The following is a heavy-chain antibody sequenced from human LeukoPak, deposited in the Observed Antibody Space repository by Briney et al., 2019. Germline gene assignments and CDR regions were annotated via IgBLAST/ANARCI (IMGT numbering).Heavy chain of an antibody. V-gene: IGHV3-21*01. Sequence: GESLRLSCIGSGFTLSSYAMNWVRRAPGQGLEWVSSISSSSSDIYYTDSVKGRFTIPRDNAKNSLYLQMNSLRAEDTAVYYCVTDYGGSSGAFDIWGQGTMVTVSS. D-gene: IGHD4-23*01. CDR1: GFTLSSYA. CDR2: ISSSSSDI. CDR3: VTDYGGSSGAFDI. J-gene: IGHJ3*02.